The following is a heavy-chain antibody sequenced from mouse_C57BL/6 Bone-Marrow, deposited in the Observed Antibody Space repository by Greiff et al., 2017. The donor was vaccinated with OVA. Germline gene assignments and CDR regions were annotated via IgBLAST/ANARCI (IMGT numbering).Heavy chain of an antibody. CDR3: ARFYGSSLAWFAY. J-gene: IGHJ3*01. V-gene: IGHV1-64*01. CDR2: IHPNSGST. D-gene: IGHD1-1*01. CDR1: GYTFTSYW. Sequence: QVQLQQPGAELVKPGASVKLSCKASGYTFTSYWVHWVKQRPGQGLEWIGMIHPNSGSTNYNEKFKSKATLTVDKSSSTAYMQLSSLTSEDSAVYYCARFYGSSLAWFAYWGQGTLVTVSA.